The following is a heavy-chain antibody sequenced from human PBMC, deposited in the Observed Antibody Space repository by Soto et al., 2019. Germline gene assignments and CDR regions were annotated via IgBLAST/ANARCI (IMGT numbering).Heavy chain of an antibody. D-gene: IGHD6-19*01. CDR3: ARVGVGIISSDWSYYYGLDV. V-gene: IGHV3-21*01. Sequence: EVQLVESGGGLVKPGGSLRLSCAASGFTFRSYSMNWVRQAPGMGLEWVSSISGTGSYIYYVDSVKGRFTISRDNAKNSLYLQMNSLRAEDTAVYYCARVGVGIISSDWSYYYGLDVWGQGTTVTVSS. CDR2: ISGTGSYI. J-gene: IGHJ6*02. CDR1: GFTFRSYS.